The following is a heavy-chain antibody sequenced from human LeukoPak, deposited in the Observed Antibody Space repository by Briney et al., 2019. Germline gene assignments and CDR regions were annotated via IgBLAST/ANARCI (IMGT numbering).Heavy chain of an antibody. V-gene: IGHV3-23*01. CDR3: AKKSRGSGSYYGDY. Sequence: PGGSLRLSCAASGFTFSSYAMSWVRQAPGKGLEWVSAISGSGGSTYYADSVKGRFTISRDNPKNTLYLQMNSLRAEDTAVYYCAKKSRGSGSYYGDYWGQEILVTVSS. D-gene: IGHD3-10*01. J-gene: IGHJ4*02. CDR2: ISGSGGST. CDR1: GFTFSSYA.